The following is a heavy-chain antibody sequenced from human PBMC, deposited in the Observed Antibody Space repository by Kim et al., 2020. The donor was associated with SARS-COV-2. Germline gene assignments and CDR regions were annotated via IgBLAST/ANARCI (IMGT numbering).Heavy chain of an antibody. Sequence: SETLSLTCAVCGGSFSGYYWSWIRQPPGKGLEWIGEINHSGSTNYNPSLKSRVTISVDTSKNQFSLKLSSVTAADTAVYYCASFPEEATGFDYWGQGTLVTVSS. CDR2: INHSGST. D-gene: IGHD1-26*01. CDR3: ASFPEEATGFDY. V-gene: IGHV4-34*01. J-gene: IGHJ4*02. CDR1: GGSFSGYY.